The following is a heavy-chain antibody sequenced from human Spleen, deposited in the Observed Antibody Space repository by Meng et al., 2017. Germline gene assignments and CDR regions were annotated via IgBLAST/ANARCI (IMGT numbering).Heavy chain of an antibody. Sequence: GESLKISCVVSGFSVNNNYMNWVRQAPGKGLEWVSAISGSGGSTYYADSVKGRFTISRDNSKNTLYLQMNSLRAEDTAVYYCARGTFPRGYSYGYRATYYFDYWDQGTLVTVSS. J-gene: IGHJ4*02. CDR1: GFSVNNNY. CDR3: ARGTFPRGYSYGYRATYYFDY. V-gene: IGHV3-23*01. D-gene: IGHD5-18*01. CDR2: ISGSGGST.